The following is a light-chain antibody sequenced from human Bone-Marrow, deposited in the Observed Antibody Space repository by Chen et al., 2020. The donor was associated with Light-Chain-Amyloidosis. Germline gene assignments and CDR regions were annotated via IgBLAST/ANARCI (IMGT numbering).Light chain of an antibody. J-gene: IGLJ3*02. CDR1: NIGSTS. Sequence: SYVLTQPSSVSVAPGQTATIACGGNNIGSTSVHWYQRTPGQAPLLVAYDDSDRPSGIPERLSGSNSGNTATLTISRVEAGDEADYYCQVWDRSSDRPVFGGGTKLTVL. V-gene: IGLV3-21*02. CDR3: QVWDRSSDRPV. CDR2: DDS.